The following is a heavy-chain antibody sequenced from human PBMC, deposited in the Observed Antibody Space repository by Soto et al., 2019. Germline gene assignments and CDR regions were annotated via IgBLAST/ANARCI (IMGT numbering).Heavy chain of an antibody. Sequence: GGSLRLSCAASGFTFSSYAMSWVRLAPGKGLEWVSTVNTGGSSTFYADSVKGRFTISRDNSKNTLFLQMNSLRAEDTAIYYCTKVVYGGNSASNSGMDVWGQGTTVTVSS. J-gene: IGHJ6*02. CDR3: TKVVYGGNSASNSGMDV. D-gene: IGHD4-17*01. CDR1: GFTFSSYA. V-gene: IGHV3-23*01. CDR2: VNTGGSST.